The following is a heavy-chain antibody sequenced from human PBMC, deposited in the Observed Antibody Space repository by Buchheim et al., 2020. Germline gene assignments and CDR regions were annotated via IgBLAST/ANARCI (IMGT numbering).Heavy chain of an antibody. J-gene: IGHJ4*02. CDR1: GLTLSDQY. D-gene: IGHD1-26*01. V-gene: IGHV3-72*01. CDR3: ARDLGGSGGRY. Sequence: EVQLVESGGGLVQPGGSVRLSCAASGLTLSDQYMDWVRQAPGKGLEWVGRTRIKVHAYSTEYAASVKGRFIISRHDSENSMYLQMNSLKTEDTAVYYCARDLGGSGGRYWGQGTL. CDR2: TRIKVHAYST.